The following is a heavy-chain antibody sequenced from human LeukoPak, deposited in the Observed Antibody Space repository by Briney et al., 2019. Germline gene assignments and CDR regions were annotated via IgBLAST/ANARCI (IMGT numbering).Heavy chain of an antibody. D-gene: IGHD3-22*01. V-gene: IGHV4-61*02. CDR1: GGSISSGSYY. Sequence: SETLSLTCTVSGGSISSGSYYWSWIRQPAGKGLEWIGRIYTSGSTNYNPSLKSRVTISVDTSKNQFSLKLSSVTAADTAVYYCARGRGGGVLITTSRRSFWFDSWGQGTLVTVSS. J-gene: IGHJ5*01. CDR2: IYTSGST. CDR3: ARGRGGGVLITTSRRSFWFDS.